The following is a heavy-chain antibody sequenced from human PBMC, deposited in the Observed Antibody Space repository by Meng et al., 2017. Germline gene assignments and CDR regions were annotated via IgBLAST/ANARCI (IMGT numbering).Heavy chain of an antibody. CDR3: ASSGYSYGYRFDY. D-gene: IGHD5-18*01. CDR1: GWSFRGYY. CDR2: INHSGST. Sequence: HAPLHQWGGSLLNASENLFLSSAVDGWSFRGYYWSWIRQPPGKGLEWIGEINHSGSTNYNPSLKSRVTISVDTSKNQFSLKLSSVTAADTAVYYCASSGYSYGYRFDYWGQGTLVTVSS. J-gene: IGHJ4*02. V-gene: IGHV4-34*01.